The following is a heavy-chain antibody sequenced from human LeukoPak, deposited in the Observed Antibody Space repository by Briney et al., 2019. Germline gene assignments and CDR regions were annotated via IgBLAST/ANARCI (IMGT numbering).Heavy chain of an antibody. Sequence: GGSLRLSCAASRFTFSSYAMHWVRQAPGKGLEWVTIISYDGSSKYYADSVKGRFTISRDNSKNTLYLQMNSLRAEDTAVYYCVGASGSNSDSSGYNFDYCGQGTLVTVSS. J-gene: IGHJ4*02. CDR3: VGASGSNSDSSGYNFDY. CDR2: ISYDGSSK. V-gene: IGHV3-30-3*01. CDR1: RFTFSSYA. D-gene: IGHD3-22*01.